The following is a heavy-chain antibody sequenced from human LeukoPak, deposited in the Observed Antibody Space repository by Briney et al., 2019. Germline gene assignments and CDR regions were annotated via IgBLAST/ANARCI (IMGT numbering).Heavy chain of an antibody. CDR2: ISGSGGST. CDR1: GFTFSSYA. CDR3: AKDLPVPYYGFWSGYALRYYGMDV. J-gene: IGHJ6*02. V-gene: IGHV3-23*01. D-gene: IGHD3-3*01. Sequence: GGSLRLSCAASGFTFSSYAMSWVRQAPGKRLEWVSAISGSGGSTYYADSVKGRFTISRDNSKNTLYLQMNSLRAEDTAVYYCAKDLPVPYYGFWSGYALRYYGMDVWGQGTTVTVSS.